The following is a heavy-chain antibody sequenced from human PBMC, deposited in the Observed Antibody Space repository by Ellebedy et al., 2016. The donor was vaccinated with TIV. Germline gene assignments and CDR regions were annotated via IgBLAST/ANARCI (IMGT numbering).Heavy chain of an antibody. D-gene: IGHD1-26*01. CDR2: INPNSGVT. Sequence: ASVKVSXXASGYTFTGHYTHWVRQAPGQGPEWVGCINPNSGVTAYPPKFQGRVTVTRDTSVSIVSMDLSSLRSDDTALYYCAREMLGDNKSFDYWGQGTLVTVSS. CDR1: GYTFTGHY. J-gene: IGHJ4*02. V-gene: IGHV1-2*02. CDR3: AREMLGDNKSFDY.